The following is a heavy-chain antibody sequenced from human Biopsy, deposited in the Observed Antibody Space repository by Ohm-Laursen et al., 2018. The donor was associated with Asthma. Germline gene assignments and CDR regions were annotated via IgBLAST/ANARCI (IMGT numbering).Heavy chain of an antibody. Sequence: SLRLSCAASGFTFSSFGMHWVRQAPGKGLEWVACISYDGSNKYYADSVKGRSTISRDNSKNTLYLQMNSLRAEDTAVYYCSREDPTSGWYQGSILRWGQGTLVTASS. D-gene: IGHD6-19*01. V-gene: IGHV3-30*03. CDR1: GFTFSSFG. J-gene: IGHJ4*02. CDR3: SREDPTSGWYQGSILR. CDR2: ISYDGSNK.